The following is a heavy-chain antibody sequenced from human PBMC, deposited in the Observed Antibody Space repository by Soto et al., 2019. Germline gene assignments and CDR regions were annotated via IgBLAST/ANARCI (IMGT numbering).Heavy chain of an antibody. D-gene: IGHD1-7*01. J-gene: IGHJ4*02. V-gene: IGHV4-34*01. CDR1: GGSFSGYY. CDR3: ARHPPNWNYVFDY. Sequence: SETLSLTCAVYGGSFSGYYWSWIRQPPGKGLEWIGEINHSGSTNYNPSLKSRVTISVGTSKNQFSLKLSSVTAADTAVYYCARHPPNWNYVFDYWGQGTLVTVSS. CDR2: INHSGST.